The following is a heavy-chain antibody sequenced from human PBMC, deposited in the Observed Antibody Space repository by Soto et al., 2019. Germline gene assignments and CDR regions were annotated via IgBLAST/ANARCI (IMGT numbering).Heavy chain of an antibody. Sequence: ASGFTFSSYGMHWVRQAPGKGLEWVAVISYDGSNKYYADSVKGRFTISRDNSKNTLYLQMNSLRAEDTAVYYCAKEAWSAYYFDYWGQGTLVTVSS. D-gene: IGHD2-15*01. CDR3: AKEAWSAYYFDY. CDR1: GFTFSSYG. CDR2: ISYDGSNK. J-gene: IGHJ4*02. V-gene: IGHV3-30*18.